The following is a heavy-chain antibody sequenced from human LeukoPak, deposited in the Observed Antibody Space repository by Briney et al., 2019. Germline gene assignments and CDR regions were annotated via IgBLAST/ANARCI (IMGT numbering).Heavy chain of an antibody. J-gene: IGHJ4*02. V-gene: IGHV1-46*01. Sequence: ASVKVSCKAPGYTFSSYYMHWVRQAHGQGLEWMGIINPSGGSTKYAQKLQGRVTMTRDTSTSTVYMELSSLRSEDTAVYYCARDDSSGPQVYWGQGTLVTVSS. CDR1: GYTFSSYY. CDR2: INPSGGST. D-gene: IGHD3-22*01. CDR3: ARDDSSGPQVY.